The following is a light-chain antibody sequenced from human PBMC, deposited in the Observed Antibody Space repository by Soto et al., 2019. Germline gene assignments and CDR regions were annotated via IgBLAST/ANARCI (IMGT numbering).Light chain of an antibody. V-gene: IGLV1-40*01. CDR3: QSYDSSLSGWV. CDR2: GNS. Sequence: QSVLTQPPSVSGAPGQRVTISCTGSSSNIGAGYDVHWYQQLPGTAPKLLIYGNSNRPSGVPDRFSGSKSGTSASLAITGLRAEDGCQSYDSSLSGWVFGGGTKLTVL. CDR1: SSNIGAGYD. J-gene: IGLJ3*02.